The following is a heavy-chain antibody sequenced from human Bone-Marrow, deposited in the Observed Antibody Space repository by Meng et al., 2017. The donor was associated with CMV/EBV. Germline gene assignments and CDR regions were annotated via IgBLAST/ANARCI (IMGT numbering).Heavy chain of an antibody. CDR3: ARARGGGWFDP. D-gene: IGHD2-15*01. CDR2: IYYSGST. V-gene: IGHV4-30-4*08. J-gene: IGHJ5*02. Sequence: CTVSGGSISSGDYYWSWIRQPPGKGLEWIGYIYYSGSTYYNPSLKSRVTISVDTSKNQFSLKLSSVTAADTAVYYCARARGGGWFDPWGQGTLVTVSS. CDR1: GGSISSGDYY.